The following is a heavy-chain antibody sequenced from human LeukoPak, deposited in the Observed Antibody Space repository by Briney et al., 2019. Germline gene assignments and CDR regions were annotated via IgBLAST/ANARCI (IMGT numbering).Heavy chain of an antibody. CDR2: TYYRSTWYN. Sequence: SQTLSLTCAISGDSVSSNSVTWDWIRQSPSRGLEWLGRTYYRSTWYNDYAVSVRGRITVNPDTSKNQFSLHLNSVTPEDTAVYYCARRLTQYDCFDPWGQGILVTVSS. CDR3: ARRLTQYDCFDP. V-gene: IGHV6-1*01. D-gene: IGHD2-2*01. CDR1: GDSVSSNSVT. J-gene: IGHJ5*02.